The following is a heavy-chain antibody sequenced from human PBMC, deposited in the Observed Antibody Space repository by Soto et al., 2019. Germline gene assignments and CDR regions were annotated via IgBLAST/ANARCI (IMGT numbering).Heavy chain of an antibody. J-gene: IGHJ4*02. CDR3: ARHGGWVLRYFGW. CDR2: LYYSGTT. D-gene: IGHD3-9*01. Sequence: QLQLQESGPGLVKPSETLSLTCTVSGASISSSSYYWGWIRQPPGKGLEWIGSLYYSGTTYYNPALKSRVTISVDTSKNQFSLKLNSVTAADTAVYYCARHGGWVLRYFGWWGQGTLVTVSS. V-gene: IGHV4-39*01. CDR1: GASISSSSYY.